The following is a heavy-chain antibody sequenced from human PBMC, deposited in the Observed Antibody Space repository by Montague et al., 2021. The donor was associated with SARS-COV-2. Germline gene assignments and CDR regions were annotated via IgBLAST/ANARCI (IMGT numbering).Heavy chain of an antibody. J-gene: IGHJ3*02. CDR1: GFTFSTYV. CDR3: AKDLAPSWYSSSCIAFDI. CDR2: FVGGDDNT. Sequence: SLRLSCAASGFTFSTYVLSWVRQAPGKGLEWVSGFVGGDDNTYYADSVKGRFTLSRDNSKNTLYLQMNSLSADDTAVYYCAKDLAPSWYSSSCIAFDIWGQGTMVTVSS. V-gene: IGHV3-23*01. D-gene: IGHD6-6*01.